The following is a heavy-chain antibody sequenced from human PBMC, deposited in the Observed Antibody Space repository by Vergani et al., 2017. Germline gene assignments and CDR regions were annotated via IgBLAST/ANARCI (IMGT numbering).Heavy chain of an antibody. V-gene: IGHV1-46*01. CDR1: GYTFTSYY. Sequence: QVQLVQSGAEVKKPGASVKVSCKASGYTFTSYYMHWVRQAPGQGLEWMGIINPSGGSTSYAQKFQGRVTMTRNTSISTAYMELSSLRSEDTAVYYCARELTYVPAAELPYYYYGMDVWGQGTTVTVSS. J-gene: IGHJ6*02. CDR3: ARELTYVPAAELPYYYYGMDV. D-gene: IGHD2-2*01. CDR2: INPSGGST.